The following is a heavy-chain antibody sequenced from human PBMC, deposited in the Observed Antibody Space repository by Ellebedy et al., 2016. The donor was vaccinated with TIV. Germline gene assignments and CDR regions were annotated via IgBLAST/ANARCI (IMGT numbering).Heavy chain of an antibody. V-gene: IGHV1-46*01. CDR3: ARGKHSSGWYKPWIDY. CDR2: INPSGGGT. CDR1: GYTFTSHY. Sequence: AASVKVSCKASGYTFTSHYIHWVRQAPGQGLEWMAIINPSGGGTEYTHKFHSRVTMTRDTSTSTVYMELRSLRSEDTAVYYCARGKHSSGWYKPWIDYWGQGTLVTVSS. D-gene: IGHD6-19*01. J-gene: IGHJ4*02.